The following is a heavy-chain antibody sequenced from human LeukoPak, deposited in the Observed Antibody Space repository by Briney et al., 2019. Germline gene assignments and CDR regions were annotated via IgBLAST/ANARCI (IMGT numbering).Heavy chain of an antibody. CDR2: ISSSGSTI. V-gene: IGHV3-48*03. Sequence: GGSLRLSCAASGFTFSSYEINWVRQAPGKGLEWVSYISSSGSTIYYADSVKGRFTISRDNAKNSLYLQMNSLRAEDTAVYYCASDSVRYFDWLPSLGYYYYGMDVWGKGTTVTVSS. CDR3: ASDSVRYFDWLPSLGYYYYGMDV. D-gene: IGHD3-9*01. J-gene: IGHJ6*04. CDR1: GFTFSSYE.